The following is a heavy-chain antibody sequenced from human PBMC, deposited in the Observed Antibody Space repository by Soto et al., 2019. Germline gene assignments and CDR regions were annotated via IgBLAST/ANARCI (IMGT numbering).Heavy chain of an antibody. D-gene: IGHD6-13*01. J-gene: IGHJ4*02. Sequence: PSDTLSLTCTVSGGSINNYYWSWIRQPPGKGLEWIGYIYYSGSTDYNPSLKSRVTISVDTSKNQFSLKLNSVTAADTAVYYCARRYSSRWYFDYWGQGTLVTVS. CDR1: GGSINNYY. CDR2: IYYSGST. V-gene: IGHV4-59*01. CDR3: ARRYSSRWYFDY.